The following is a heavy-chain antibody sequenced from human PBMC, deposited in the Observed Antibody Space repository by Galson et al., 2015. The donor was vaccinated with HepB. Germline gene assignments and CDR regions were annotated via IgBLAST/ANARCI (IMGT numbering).Heavy chain of an antibody. CDR3: ARLGGYSYGKTYYYYYGMDV. CDR2: IDPSDSYT. CDR1: GYSFTSYW. J-gene: IGHJ6*02. Sequence: QSGAEVKKPGESLRISCKGSGYSFTSYWISWVRQMPGKGLEWMGRIDPSDSYTNYSPSFQGHVTISADKSISTAYLQWSSLKASDTAMYYCARLGGYSYGKTYYYYYGMDVWGQGTTVTVSS. V-gene: IGHV5-10-1*01. D-gene: IGHD5-18*01.